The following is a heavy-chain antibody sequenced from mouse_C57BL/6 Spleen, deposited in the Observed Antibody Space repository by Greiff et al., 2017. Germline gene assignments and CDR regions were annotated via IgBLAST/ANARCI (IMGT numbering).Heavy chain of an antibody. Sequence: EVKLMESGGDLVKPGGSLKLSCAASGFTFSSYGMSWVRQTPDKRLEWVATISSGGSYTYYPDSVKGRFTISRDNAKNTLYLQMSSLKSEDTAMYYCARHLGYDYAWFAYWGQGTLVTVSA. J-gene: IGHJ3*01. CDR2: ISSGGSYT. CDR1: GFTFSSYG. V-gene: IGHV5-6*01. D-gene: IGHD2-4*01. CDR3: ARHLGYDYAWFAY.